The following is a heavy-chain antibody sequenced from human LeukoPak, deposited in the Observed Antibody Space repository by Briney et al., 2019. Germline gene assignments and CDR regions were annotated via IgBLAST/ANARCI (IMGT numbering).Heavy chain of an antibody. D-gene: IGHD2-15*01. J-gene: IGHJ4*02. Sequence: PGGSLRLSCATSGFTFSSHNMNWVRQAPGKGLEWVSSISSTSTYIYYADSVKGRFTISRDNAKNALYLQMYSLRAEDTAVYYCARVRYCSGGSCYILDFWGQGTLVTVSS. V-gene: IGHV3-21*01. CDR2: ISSTSTYI. CDR1: GFTFSSHN. CDR3: ARVRYCSGGSCYILDF.